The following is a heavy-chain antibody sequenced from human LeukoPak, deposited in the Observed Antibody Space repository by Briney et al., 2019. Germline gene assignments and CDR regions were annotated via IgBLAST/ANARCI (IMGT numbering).Heavy chain of an antibody. CDR3: AREFYYGSGSLPYDY. J-gene: IGHJ4*02. V-gene: IGHV4-39*07. CDR2: IYYSGST. CDR1: GGSISSSSYY. Sequence: PSETLSLTCTVSGGSISSSSYYWGWIRQPPGKGLEWIGSIYYSGSTYYNPSLKSRVTISVDTSKNQFSLKLSSVTAADTAVYYCAREFYYGSGSLPYDYWGQGTLVTVSS. D-gene: IGHD3-10*01.